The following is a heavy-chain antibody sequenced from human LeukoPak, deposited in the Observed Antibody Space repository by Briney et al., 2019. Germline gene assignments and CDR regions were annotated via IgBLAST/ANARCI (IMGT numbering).Heavy chain of an antibody. V-gene: IGHV3-74*01. D-gene: IGHD1-1*01. CDR1: GFTFGNYW. J-gene: IGHJ3*02. CDR2: IHSDGSST. Sequence: GGSLRLSCAASGFTFGNYWMHWVRQAPGKGLVWVSRIHSDGSSTTSADSVKGRFTISRDNAENTLYLQMNSLRAEDTAVYFCARGNAHAFDIWGQGTMVTVSS. CDR3: ARGNAHAFDI.